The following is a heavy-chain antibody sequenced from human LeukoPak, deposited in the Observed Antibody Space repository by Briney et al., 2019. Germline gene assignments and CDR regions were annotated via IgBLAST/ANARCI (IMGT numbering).Heavy chain of an antibody. J-gene: IGHJ4*02. CDR3: AREKGEAVAGTFDY. Sequence: SETLSLTCTVSGGSVSSGSYYWSWIRQPPGKGLEWIGYIYYSGSTYYNPSLKSRVTISVDTSKNQFSLKLSSVTAADTAVYYCAREKGEAVAGTFDYWGQGTLVTVSS. V-gene: IGHV4-30-4*08. CDR2: IYYSGST. D-gene: IGHD6-19*01. CDR1: GGSVSSGSYY.